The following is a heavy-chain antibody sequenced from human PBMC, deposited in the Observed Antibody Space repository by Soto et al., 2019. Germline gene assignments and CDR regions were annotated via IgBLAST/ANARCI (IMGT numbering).Heavy chain of an antibody. CDR1: GDSISSYY. CDR3: ARGELYDSSCYYFAEYFHH. CDR2: IYYSGST. J-gene: IGHJ1*01. D-gene: IGHD3-22*01. V-gene: IGHV4-59*08. Sequence: QVQLQESGPGLVKPSETLSLTCTVSGDSISSYYWSWIRQPPGKGLEWIGYIYYSGSTNYNPSLKSRVTISLDTSKTQFSLKLSSVTAADTAIYYCARGELYDSSCYYFAEYFHHWGQGTLVTVSP.